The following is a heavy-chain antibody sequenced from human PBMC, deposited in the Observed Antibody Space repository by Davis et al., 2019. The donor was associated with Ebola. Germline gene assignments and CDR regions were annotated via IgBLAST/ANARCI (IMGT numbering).Heavy chain of an antibody. J-gene: IGHJ2*01. CDR3: ARDLVNQNWNYGPQYWYFDL. CDR2: ISSSGGYI. Sequence: GESLKISCAASGFTFNSYRMNWVRQTPGKGLGWVSSISSSGGYIYYVDSVKGRFTISRDNAKNSLYLQMNSLRDEDTAVYYWARDLVNQNWNYGPQYWYFDLWGRGTLVTVSS. D-gene: IGHD1-7*01. V-gene: IGHV3-21*01. CDR1: GFTFNSYR.